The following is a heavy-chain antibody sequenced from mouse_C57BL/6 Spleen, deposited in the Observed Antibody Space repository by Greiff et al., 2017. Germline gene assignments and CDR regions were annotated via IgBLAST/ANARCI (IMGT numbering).Heavy chain of an antibody. CDR2: IDPNSGGT. CDR1: GYTFTSYW. V-gene: IGHV1-72*01. D-gene: IGHD1-1*01. Sequence: VQLQQSGAELVKPGASVKLSCKASGYTFTSYWMHWVKQRPGRGLEWIGGIDPNSGGTKYNEKFKSKATLTEDKPSSTAYMQLSSLTSEDSAVYYCARDTTVVPIGYWGQGTTLTVSS. J-gene: IGHJ2*01. CDR3: ARDTTVVPIGY.